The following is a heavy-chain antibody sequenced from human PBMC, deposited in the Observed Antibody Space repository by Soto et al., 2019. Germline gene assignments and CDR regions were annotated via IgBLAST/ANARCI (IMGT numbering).Heavy chain of an antibody. J-gene: IGHJ6*03. CDR1: GGSFSGYY. D-gene: IGHD3-3*01. V-gene: IGHV4-34*01. CDR2: INHSGST. Sequence: SETLSLTCAVYGGSFSGYYWSWIRQPPGKGLEWIGEINHSGSTNYNPSLKSRVTISVDTSKNQFSLKLSSVTAADTAVYYCARGGYDFWSEVYMDVWGKGTTVTVSS. CDR3: ARGGYDFWSEVYMDV.